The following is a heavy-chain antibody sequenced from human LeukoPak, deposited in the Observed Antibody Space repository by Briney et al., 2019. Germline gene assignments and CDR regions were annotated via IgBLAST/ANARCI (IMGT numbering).Heavy chain of an antibody. D-gene: IGHD1-26*01. J-gene: IGHJ4*02. CDR1: GGSFSGYY. Sequence: PSETLSLTCAVYGGSFSGYYWSWIRQPPGKGLEWIGEINHSGSTNYNPSLKSRVTISVDTSMNQFSLKLSSVTAADTAVYYCARAYSGSYDYWGQGTLVTVSS. CDR2: INHSGST. V-gene: IGHV4-34*01. CDR3: ARAYSGSYDY.